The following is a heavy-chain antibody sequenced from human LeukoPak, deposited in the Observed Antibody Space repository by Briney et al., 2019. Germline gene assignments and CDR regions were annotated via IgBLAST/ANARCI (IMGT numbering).Heavy chain of an antibody. CDR2: ISYDGSNK. D-gene: IGHD6-19*01. V-gene: IGHV3-30*18. J-gene: IGHJ4*02. Sequence: GGSRRLSCAASGFTFSSYGMHWVRQAPGKGLEWVAVISYDGSNKYYADSVKGRFTISRDNSKNTLYLQMNSLRAEDTAVYYCAKSDSGRLDYWGQGTLVTVSS. CDR1: GFTFSSYG. CDR3: AKSDSGRLDY.